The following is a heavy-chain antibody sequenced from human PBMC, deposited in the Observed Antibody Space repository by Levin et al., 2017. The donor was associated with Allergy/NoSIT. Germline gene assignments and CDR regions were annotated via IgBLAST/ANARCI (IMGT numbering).Heavy chain of an antibody. CDR1: GGSISSSSYY. D-gene: IGHD1-26*01. Sequence: SETLSLTCTVSGGSISSSSYYWGWIRQPPGKGLEWIGSIYYSGSTYYNPSLKSRVTISVDTSKNQFSLKLSSVTAADTAVYYCARHLLGTGSRVGFDYWGQGTLVTVSS. J-gene: IGHJ4*02. CDR2: IYYSGST. CDR3: ARHLLGTGSRVGFDY. V-gene: IGHV4-39*01.